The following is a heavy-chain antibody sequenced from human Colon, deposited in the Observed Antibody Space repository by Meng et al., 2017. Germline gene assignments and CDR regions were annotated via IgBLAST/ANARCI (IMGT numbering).Heavy chain of an antibody. CDR1: GSTFTALD. D-gene: IGHD1-26*01. Sequence: QVQLVQAGAEVKKRGASVRVSCKASGSTFTALDINWVRQATGQGLEWMGWINPNSGETGYAQKFQGRFTMTRDTSISTFYMELSSLTSDDTAVYYCARGIWEGFDYWGQGALVTVSS. V-gene: IGHV1-8*01. CDR2: INPNSGET. J-gene: IGHJ4*02. CDR3: ARGIWEGFDY.